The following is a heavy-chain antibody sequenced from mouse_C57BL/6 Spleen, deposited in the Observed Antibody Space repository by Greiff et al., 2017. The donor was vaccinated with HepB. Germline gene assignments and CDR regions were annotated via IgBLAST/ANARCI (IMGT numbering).Heavy chain of an antibody. CDR1: GYTFTSYW. CDR2: IYPSDSET. Sequence: QVQLKQSGAELVRPGSSVKLSCKASGYTFTSYWMDWVKQRPGQGLEWIGNIYPSDSETHYNQKFKDKATLTVDKSSSTAYMQLSSLTSEDSAVYYCASAFITPSGFAYRGQGTLVTVSA. CDR3: ASAFITPSGFAY. V-gene: IGHV1-61*01. J-gene: IGHJ3*01. D-gene: IGHD1-1*01.